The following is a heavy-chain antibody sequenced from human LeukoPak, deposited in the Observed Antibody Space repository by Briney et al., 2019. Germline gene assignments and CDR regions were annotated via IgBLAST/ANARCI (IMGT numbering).Heavy chain of an antibody. Sequence: GRSLRLSCAASGFTFSRYGMHWVRQAPGKGLEWVAVIWYDGSNKYYADSVKGRFTISRDNSKNTLYLQMSSLRAEDTAVYYCARVSSYDSSGYYATGPDDAFDIWGQGTMVTVSS. CDR3: ARVSSYDSSGYYATGPDDAFDI. CDR2: IWYDGSNK. V-gene: IGHV3-33*01. D-gene: IGHD3-22*01. J-gene: IGHJ3*02. CDR1: GFTFSRYG.